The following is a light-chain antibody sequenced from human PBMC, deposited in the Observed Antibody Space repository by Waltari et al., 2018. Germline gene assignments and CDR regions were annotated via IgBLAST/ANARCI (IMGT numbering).Light chain of an antibody. CDR1: QNINSN. Sequence: EIVMTQSPATLSVSPGEGATLSCRASQNINSNLAWYQQQPGQTPMLLIYGAATRAIGIPARFSGSGSGTEFTLTISSLQSEDFALYYCQQYNNWPPWTFGQGTKVEIK. CDR2: GAA. J-gene: IGKJ1*01. CDR3: QQYNNWPPWT. V-gene: IGKV3D-15*01.